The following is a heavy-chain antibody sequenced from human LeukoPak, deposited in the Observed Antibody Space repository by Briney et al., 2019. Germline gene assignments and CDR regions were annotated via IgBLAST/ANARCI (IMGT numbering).Heavy chain of an antibody. J-gene: IGHJ4*02. Sequence: PSETLSLTCTVSGGSISSYYWSWIRQPAGKGLEWIGRIYISGSTNYNPSLKSRVTMSVDTSKNQFSLKLSSVTAADTAVYYCARDRGTWNDDGFDYWGQGALVTVSS. D-gene: IGHD1-1*01. CDR1: GGSISSYY. CDR3: ARDRGTWNDDGFDY. CDR2: IYISGST. V-gene: IGHV4-4*07.